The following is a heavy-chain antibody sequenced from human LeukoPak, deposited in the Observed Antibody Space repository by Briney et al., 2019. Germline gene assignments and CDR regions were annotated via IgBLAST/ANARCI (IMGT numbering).Heavy chain of an antibody. CDR3: AQNGQSGFSFDP. CDR1: GGSISSTNYY. D-gene: IGHD2-8*01. CDR2: VFYSGSS. Sequence: PETLSLTCTVSGGSISSTNYYWGWIRQSPGKGLEWIGSVFYSGSSYCNPSLKSRVTISADTSKNQFSLKLSSVTAADTAVYYCAQNGQSGFSFDPWGQGTLVTVSS. J-gene: IGHJ5*02. V-gene: IGHV4-39*01.